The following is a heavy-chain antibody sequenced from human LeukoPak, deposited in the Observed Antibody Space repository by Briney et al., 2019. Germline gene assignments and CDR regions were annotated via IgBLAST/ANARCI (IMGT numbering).Heavy chain of an antibody. CDR3: ARDRSSSWSFDS. CDR2: INSDGSSL. D-gene: IGHD6-13*01. V-gene: IGHV3-74*01. Sequence: PGGSLRLSCAASGFTFSTYWMHWVRQAPGKGLLWVSRINSDGSSLSYADSVKGRFTISRDIAKNTLYLQMSSLRVEDTAVYYCARDRSSSWSFDSWGQGTLVTVSS. CDR1: GFTFSTYW. J-gene: IGHJ4*02.